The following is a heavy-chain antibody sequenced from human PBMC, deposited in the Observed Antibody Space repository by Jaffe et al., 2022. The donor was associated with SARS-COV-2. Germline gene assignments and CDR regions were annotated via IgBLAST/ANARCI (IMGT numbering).Heavy chain of an antibody. Sequence: QVQLVESGGGVVQPGRSLRLSCAASGFTFSSYGMHWVRQAPGKGLEWVAVISYDGSNKYYADSVKGRFTISRDNSKNTLYLQMNSLRAEDTAVYYCAKAYSSGWYGGDYWGQGTLVTVSS. D-gene: IGHD6-19*01. V-gene: IGHV3-30*18. J-gene: IGHJ4*02. CDR3: AKAYSSGWYGGDY. CDR1: GFTFSSYG. CDR2: ISYDGSNK.